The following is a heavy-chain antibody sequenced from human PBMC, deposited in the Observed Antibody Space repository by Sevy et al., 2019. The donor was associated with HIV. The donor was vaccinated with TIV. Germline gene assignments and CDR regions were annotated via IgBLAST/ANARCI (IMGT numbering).Heavy chain of an antibody. J-gene: IGHJ6*02. CDR1: GFTFSSYA. CDR2: ISGSGGST. V-gene: IGHV3-23*01. Sequence: GGSLRLSCAASGFTFSSYAMSWVRQAPGKGLEWVSAISGSGGSTYYVDSVKGRFTISRDNSKNTLYLQMNSLRAEDTAVYYCAKDYDFWSGYYPYYYGMDVWGQGTTVTVSS. CDR3: AKDYDFWSGYYPYYYGMDV. D-gene: IGHD3-3*01.